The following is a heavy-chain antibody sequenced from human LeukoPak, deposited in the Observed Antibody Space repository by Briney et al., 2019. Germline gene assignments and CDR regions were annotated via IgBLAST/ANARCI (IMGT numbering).Heavy chain of an antibody. CDR2: ITSNDAYI. V-gene: IGHV3-21*01. Sequence: PGGSLRLSCAASGFTFSGYTINWVRQAPGKGLEWVSSITSNDAYIYYADSVKGRFTISRDNAKNSLYLQMDSLRAEDTAAYYCARAVQFDYWGQGTLVTVSS. CDR3: ARAVQFDY. D-gene: IGHD4-17*01. J-gene: IGHJ4*02. CDR1: GFTFSGYT.